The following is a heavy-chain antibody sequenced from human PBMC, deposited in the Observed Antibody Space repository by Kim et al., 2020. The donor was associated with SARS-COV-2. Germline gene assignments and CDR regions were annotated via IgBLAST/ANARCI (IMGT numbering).Heavy chain of an antibody. CDR3: AKGGRGYCSGGSCYSNY. CDR2: ISGSGGST. D-gene: IGHD2-15*01. J-gene: IGHJ4*02. Sequence: GGSLRLSCAASGFTFSSYAMSWVRQAPGKGLEWVSAISGSGGSTYYADSVKGRFTISRDNSKNTLYLQMNSLRAEDTAVYYCAKGGRGYCSGGSCYSNYWGQGTLVTVSS. V-gene: IGHV3-23*01. CDR1: GFTFSSYA.